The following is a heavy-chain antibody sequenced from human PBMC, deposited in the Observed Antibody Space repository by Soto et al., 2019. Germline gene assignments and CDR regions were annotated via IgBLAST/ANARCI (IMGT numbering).Heavy chain of an antibody. D-gene: IGHD2-21*01. CDR1: GFTFSDDY. J-gene: IGHJ3*02. CDR2: ISGSGITI. CDR3: ARVVSVGAFDI. Sequence: QVQLVESGGGLVKPGGSLRLSCAASGFTFSDDYMTWIRQAPGKGLEWVAYISGSGITIFYADSVKGRFTISRDNARNSLYLQMNSLRAEDTAVYYCARVVSVGAFDIWGQGTMVTVSA. V-gene: IGHV3-11*01.